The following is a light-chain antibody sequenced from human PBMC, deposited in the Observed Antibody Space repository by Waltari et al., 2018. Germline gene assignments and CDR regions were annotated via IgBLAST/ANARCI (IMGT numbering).Light chain of an antibody. CDR1: ALPKQY. V-gene: IGLV3-25*03. J-gene: IGLJ2*01. CDR2: KDT. CDR3: QSSDSTTTYDI. Sequence: SYELTQPPSVAVSPGQTARITCPGDALPKQYAYWYQQKSGQAPGLVIYKDTERPPGIPERFSGSSSVTTVTLTISGVQAEDEADYYCQSSDSTTTYDIFGGGTRLTVL.